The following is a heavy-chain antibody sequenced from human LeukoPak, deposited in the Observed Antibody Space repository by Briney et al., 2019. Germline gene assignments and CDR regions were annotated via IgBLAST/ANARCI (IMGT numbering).Heavy chain of an antibody. CDR2: ISYDGSNK. V-gene: IGHV3-30*18. CDR3: AKDLSVGYSYDYYGMDV. Sequence: PGGSLRLSCAASGFTFSSYGMHWVRQAPGKGLEWVAVISYDGSNKYYADSVKSRFTISRDNSKNTLYLQMNSLRAEDTAVYYCAKDLSVGYSYDYYGMDVWGQGTTVTVSS. J-gene: IGHJ6*02. CDR1: GFTFSSYG. D-gene: IGHD5-18*01.